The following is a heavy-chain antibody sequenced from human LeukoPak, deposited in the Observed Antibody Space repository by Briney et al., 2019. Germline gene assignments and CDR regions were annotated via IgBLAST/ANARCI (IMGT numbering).Heavy chain of an antibody. V-gene: IGHV1-2*04. Sequence: SQRLSCKTIGFTSIRHQMPSVRQTPRKEREWMGWINPISGGTNYAHKFQGSVSMTRDTCVTTVFLCLTGLGTHDTALYFCVRHTSTYPDFWGQGTLVTVFS. D-gene: IGHD2-2*02. CDR3: VRHTSTYPDF. CDR2: INPISGGT. CDR1: GFTSIRHQ. J-gene: IGHJ4*01.